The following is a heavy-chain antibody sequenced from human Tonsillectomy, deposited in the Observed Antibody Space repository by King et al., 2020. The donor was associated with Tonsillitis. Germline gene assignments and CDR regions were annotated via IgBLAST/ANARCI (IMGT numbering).Heavy chain of an antibody. CDR2: INPDSGAT. V-gene: IGHV1-2*02. CDR1: GYTFTGYY. J-gene: IGHJ4*02. CDR3: AREDSEYTTAARDF. Sequence: QLVQSGAEVKKPGASVKVSCKASGYTFTGYYLHWVRQAPGQGLEWMGWINPDSGATNYAQKFQGRVTMTRDTSISTAYMELTRLTSDDTAVFYCAREDSEYTTAARDFWGQGTLVTVSS. D-gene: IGHD6-6*01.